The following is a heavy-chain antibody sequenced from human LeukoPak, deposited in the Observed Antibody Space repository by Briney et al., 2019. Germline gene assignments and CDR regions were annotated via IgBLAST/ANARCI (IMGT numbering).Heavy chain of an antibody. V-gene: IGHV4-39*01. CDR2: IQNNDIY. D-gene: IGHD2/OR15-2a*01. CDR1: GGSITRNGYY. J-gene: IGHJ5*02. CDR3: VSLLDYCNVLTCPAWGT. Sequence: SETLSLTCSVSGGSITRNGYYWGWIRQPPGKGLEWLGHIQNNDIYYYNPSLKSRISMSVDMSKNQISLNVRSVTAADTAVYYCVSLLDYCNVLTCPAWGTWGQGTQVTVSS.